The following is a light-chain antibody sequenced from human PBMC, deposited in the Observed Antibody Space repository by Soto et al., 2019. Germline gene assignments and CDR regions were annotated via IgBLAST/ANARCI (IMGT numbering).Light chain of an antibody. CDR2: GTS. Sequence: EIVMTQSPVTLSVSPGERAALSCRASQSIGSNFAWYQQRPGQAPRVLIYGTSTRATGVPARFSGSGSGTDFTLTISSRQSEDFAVYYCQQYNNWPYTFGRGPGWRSN. CDR3: QQYNNWPYT. CDR1: QSIGSN. V-gene: IGKV3-15*01. J-gene: IGKJ2*01.